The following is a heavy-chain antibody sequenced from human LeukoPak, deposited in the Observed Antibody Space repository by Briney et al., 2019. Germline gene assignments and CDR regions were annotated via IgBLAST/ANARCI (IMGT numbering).Heavy chain of an antibody. V-gene: IGHV4-34*01. CDR3: ARDQLAAAGTGNWFDP. D-gene: IGHD6-13*01. J-gene: IGHJ5*02. CDR1: GGSFSGYY. Sequence: SETLSLTCAVYGGSFSGYYWSWIRQPPGKGLEWIGSIYYSGSTYYNPSLKSRVTISVDTSKNQFSLKLSSVTAADMAVYYCARDQLAAAGTGNWFDPWGQGTLVTVSS. CDR2: IYYSGST.